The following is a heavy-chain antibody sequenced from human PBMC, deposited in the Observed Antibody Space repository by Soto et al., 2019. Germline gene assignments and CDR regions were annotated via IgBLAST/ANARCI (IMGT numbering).Heavy chain of an antibody. CDR2: IRSKAYGGTT. CDR3: TRQPDSSSWYYYGMDV. D-gene: IGHD6-13*01. CDR1: GFTFGDYA. J-gene: IGHJ6*02. V-gene: IGHV3-49*03. Sequence: PGGSLRLSCTASGFTFGDYAMSCFRQAPGKGLEWVGFIRSKAYGGTTEYAASVKGRFTISRDDSKSIAYLQMNSLKTEDTAVYYCTRQPDSSSWYYYGMDVWGQGTTVTVSS.